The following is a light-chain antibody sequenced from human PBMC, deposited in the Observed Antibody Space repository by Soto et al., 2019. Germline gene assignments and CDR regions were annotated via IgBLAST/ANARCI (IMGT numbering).Light chain of an antibody. J-gene: IGKJ2*01. CDR2: WAS. V-gene: IGKV4-1*01. CDR1: QSVLYSSHHKNY. Sequence: DIVMTQTPDSLAVSLGERATINCKSSQSVLYSSHHKNYLAWYQQRPGQPPKLLIYWASTRESGVTDRFSGSGSVTDFTLTITSLQAEDMAVYYCQQYESTPPTFGQGTKLEIK. CDR3: QQYESTPPT.